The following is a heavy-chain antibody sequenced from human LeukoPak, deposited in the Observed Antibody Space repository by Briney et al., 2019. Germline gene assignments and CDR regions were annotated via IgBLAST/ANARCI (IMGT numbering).Heavy chain of an antibody. V-gene: IGHV4-34*01. J-gene: IGHJ4*02. Sequence: SETLSLTCAVYGGSFSGYYWSWIRQPPGKGLEWIGEINHSGSTNYNPSLKSRVTISVDTSKNQFSLKLSSVTAADTAVYYCARGIAAAEPFDYWGQGTLVTVSS. CDR2: INHSGST. CDR1: GGSFSGYY. D-gene: IGHD6-13*01. CDR3: ARGIAAAEPFDY.